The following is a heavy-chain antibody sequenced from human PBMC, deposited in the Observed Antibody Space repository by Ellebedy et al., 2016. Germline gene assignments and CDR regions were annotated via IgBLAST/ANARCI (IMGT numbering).Heavy chain of an antibody. CDR1: GYTFTSYA. CDR3: ARANYDSSGYIPYYYYGMDV. V-gene: IGHV1-3*01. Sequence: ASVKVSCKASGYTFTSYAMHWVRQAPGQRLEWMGWINAGNGNTKYSQKFQGRVTITRDKSTSTAYMELSSLRSEDTAVYYCARANYDSSGYIPYYYYGMDVWGQGTTVTVSS. CDR2: INAGNGNT. D-gene: IGHD3-22*01. J-gene: IGHJ6*02.